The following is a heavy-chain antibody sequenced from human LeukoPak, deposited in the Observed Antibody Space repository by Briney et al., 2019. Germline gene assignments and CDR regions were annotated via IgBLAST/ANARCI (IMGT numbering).Heavy chain of an antibody. J-gene: IGHJ4*02. CDR3: ARDYGGSSSFDY. Sequence: PGGSLRLSCAPSGFTSSSDGIHWGRPTPHGRLGWVAFIRYDGSNKYYAVSVKGRFTIYRDNSKNTLYLQMNSPRDEDAAVYSCARDYGGSSSFDYWGQGTLVTVSS. CDR1: GFTSSSDG. V-gene: IGHV3-30*02. D-gene: IGHD4-23*01. CDR2: IRYDGSNK.